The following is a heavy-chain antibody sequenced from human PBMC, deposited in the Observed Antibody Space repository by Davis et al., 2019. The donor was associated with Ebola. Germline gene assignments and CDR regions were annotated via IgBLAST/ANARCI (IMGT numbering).Heavy chain of an antibody. CDR1: GFTFSSYA. V-gene: IGHV3-23*01. D-gene: IGHD3-10*01. CDR3: AKVIWFRELLCYFDY. Sequence: PGGSLRLSCAASGFTFSSYAMSWGRQAPGKGLEWVSAISGSGGSTYYADSVKGRFTISRDNSKNTLYLQMNSLRAEDTAVYYCAKVIWFRELLCYFDYWGQGTLVTVSS. J-gene: IGHJ4*02. CDR2: ISGSGGST.